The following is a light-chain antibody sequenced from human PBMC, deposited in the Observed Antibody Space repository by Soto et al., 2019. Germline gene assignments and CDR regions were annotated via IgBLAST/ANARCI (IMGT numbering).Light chain of an antibody. CDR2: KAS. V-gene: IGKV1-5*03. CDR1: QSISGW. Sequence: DIQMTQSPATVSASVGDRVTISCRASQSISGWLAWYQQKPGQAPKLLIYKASILDSGVPARFSGSGSATEFTLTISSLQPEDFASYYCQQYEAFPLTFGGGTKV. CDR3: QQYEAFPLT. J-gene: IGKJ4*01.